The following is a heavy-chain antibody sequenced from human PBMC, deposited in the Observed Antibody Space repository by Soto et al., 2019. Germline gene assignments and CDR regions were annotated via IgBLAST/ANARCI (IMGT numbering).Heavy chain of an antibody. V-gene: IGHV4-31*03. Sequence: PSETLSLTCTVSRGSISSGGYYWSWIRQHPGKGLEWIGYIYYSGSTYYNPSLKSRVTISVDTSKNQFSLKLSSVTAADTAVYYCARDQYGDYYFDYWGQGTLVTVSS. D-gene: IGHD4-17*01. CDR1: RGSISSGGYY. CDR3: ARDQYGDYYFDY. J-gene: IGHJ4*02. CDR2: IYYSGST.